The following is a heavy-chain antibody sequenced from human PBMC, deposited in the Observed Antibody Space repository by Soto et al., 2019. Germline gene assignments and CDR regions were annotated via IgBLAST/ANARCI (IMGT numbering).Heavy chain of an antibody. CDR2: IYYNGST. Sequence: PSETLSLTCTVSGDSISSYSWSWIRQPPGKGLEWIGNIYYNGSTKYNPSLKSRVTISVDTSKNQLSLKLSSVTAADTAVYYCAGASTWHPGAFDIWGQGTTVTVSS. CDR1: GDSISSYS. D-gene: IGHD5-12*01. V-gene: IGHV4-59*12. J-gene: IGHJ3*02. CDR3: AGASTWHPGAFDI.